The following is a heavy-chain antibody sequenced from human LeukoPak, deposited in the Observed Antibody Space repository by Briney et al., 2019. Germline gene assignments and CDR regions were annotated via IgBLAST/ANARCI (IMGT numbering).Heavy chain of an antibody. CDR3: ARTVGYLDAFDI. CDR2: ISSSSSYI. D-gene: IGHD3-16*02. Sequence: GGSLRLSCAASGFTFSSYSMNSVRLAPGKGLEWVSSISSSSSYIYYADSVKGRFTISRDNAKNSLYLQMNSLRAEDTAVYYCARTVGYLDAFDIWGQGTMVTVSS. CDR1: GFTFSSYS. J-gene: IGHJ3*02. V-gene: IGHV3-21*01.